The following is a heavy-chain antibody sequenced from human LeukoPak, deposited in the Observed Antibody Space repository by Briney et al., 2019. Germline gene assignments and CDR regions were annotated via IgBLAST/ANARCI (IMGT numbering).Heavy chain of an antibody. CDR1: GYIFTAYF. Sequence: GASVKVSCKASGYIFTAYFLHWARQAPGQGPEWMGWINPVNGVSEYAQKFQGRVNMTRDTSTSTVYMELNRLTSNDTAIYFCTRDLDIVATIINVWGQGTLVTVSS. D-gene: IGHD2-21*01. CDR2: INPVNGVS. J-gene: IGHJ4*02. CDR3: TRDLDIVATIINV. V-gene: IGHV1-2*02.